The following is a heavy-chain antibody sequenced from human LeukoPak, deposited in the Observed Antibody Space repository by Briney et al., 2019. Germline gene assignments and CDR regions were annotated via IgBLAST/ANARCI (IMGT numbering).Heavy chain of an antibody. D-gene: IGHD1-20*01. CDR2: INSDGSST. CDR3: PRITAYDDS. V-gene: IGHV3-74*01. J-gene: IGHJ5*01. Sequence: GGSLRLSGAAAGFTFSSYWMHWVRQPAGKGLVWVSRINSDGSSTSYADSVNGRFTISRDNAKNTLYLQMNSVRAEDTAVYYCPRITAYDDSWGQGTLVTVSS. CDR1: GFTFSSYW.